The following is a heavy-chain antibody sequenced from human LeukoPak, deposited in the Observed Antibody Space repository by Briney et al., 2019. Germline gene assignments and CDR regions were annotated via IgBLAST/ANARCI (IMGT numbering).Heavy chain of an antibody. CDR2: INHSGST. CDR3: ARAPDIVAPHDDY. Sequence: SETLSLTCAVYGGSFSGYYWSWIRQPPGKGLEWIGEINHSGSTNYNPSLKSRVTISVDTSKNQFSLELSSVTAADTAVYYCARAPDIVAPHDDYWGQGTLVTVSS. V-gene: IGHV4-34*01. D-gene: IGHD5-12*01. J-gene: IGHJ4*02. CDR1: GGSFSGYY.